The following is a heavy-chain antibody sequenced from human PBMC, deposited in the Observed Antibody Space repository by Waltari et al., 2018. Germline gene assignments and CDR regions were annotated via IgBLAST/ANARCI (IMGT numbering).Heavy chain of an antibody. D-gene: IGHD5-12*01. CDR1: GYSISSGYY. CDR3: ARMIVATNAFDI. V-gene: IGHV4-38-2*01. CDR2: IYHSGST. J-gene: IGHJ3*02. Sequence: QVQLQESGPGLVKPSETLSLTCAVSGYSISSGYYWGWIRQPPGKGLEWIGSIYHSGSTYYNPSLKSRVTISVDRSKNQFSLKLSSVTAADTAVYYCARMIVATNAFDIWGQGTMVTVSS.